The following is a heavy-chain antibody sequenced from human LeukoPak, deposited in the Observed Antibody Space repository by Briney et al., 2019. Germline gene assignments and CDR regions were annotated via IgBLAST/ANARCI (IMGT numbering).Heavy chain of an antibody. CDR2: IYYSGGT. V-gene: IGHV4-31*03. J-gene: IGHJ5*02. CDR1: GGSISSGGYY. D-gene: IGHD6-19*01. Sequence: SETLSLTCTVSGGSISSGGYYWSWIRQHPGKGLEWIGYIYYSGGTYYNPSLKSRVTISVDTSKNQFSLKLSSVTAADTAVYYCARVKRQWLVFDPWGQGTLVTVSS. CDR3: ARVKRQWLVFDP.